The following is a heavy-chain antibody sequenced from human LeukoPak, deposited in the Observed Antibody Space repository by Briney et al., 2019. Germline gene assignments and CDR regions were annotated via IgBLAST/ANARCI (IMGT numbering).Heavy chain of an antibody. Sequence: GGSLRLSCAASGFTFSSYAMSWVRQAPGKGLEGVSAISGSGGSTYYADSVKGRFTISRDNSKNTLYLQMNSLRAEDTAVYYCATEPSYYGSGNDYWGQGTLVTVSS. CDR3: ATEPSYYGSGNDY. V-gene: IGHV3-23*01. J-gene: IGHJ4*02. D-gene: IGHD3-10*01. CDR1: GFTFSSYA. CDR2: ISGSGGST.